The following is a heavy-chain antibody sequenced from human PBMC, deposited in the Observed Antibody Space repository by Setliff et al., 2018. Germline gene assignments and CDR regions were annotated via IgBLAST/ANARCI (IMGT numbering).Heavy chain of an antibody. CDR3: ASIDWGENFYNMDV. J-gene: IGHJ6*03. V-gene: IGHV3-48*03. D-gene: IGHD7-27*01. Sequence: LRLSCAASGFTFSRYEMNWVRQAPGKGLEWVSYISNDGTTIYYADSIEGRFTISRDNAKNTLYLQMNSLRGEDTAVYFCASIDWGENFYNMDVWGKGTTVTVSS. CDR2: ISNDGTTI. CDR1: GFTFSRYE.